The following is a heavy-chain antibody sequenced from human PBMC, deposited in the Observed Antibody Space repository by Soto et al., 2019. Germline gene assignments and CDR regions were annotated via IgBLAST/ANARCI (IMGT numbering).Heavy chain of an antibody. Sequence: EVQLVQSGAEVKKPGESLKISCQGSGYSFPSYWISWVRQMPGKGLQWMGRIDPSDSYINYSPSFEGHVNISIDKSINTAYLQWSSLKASDTAIYYCARHGQLALFDQWGQGTLATVSS. CDR2: IDPSDSYI. V-gene: IGHV5-10-1*03. D-gene: IGHD6-6*01. J-gene: IGHJ5*02. CDR1: GYSFPSYW. CDR3: ARHGQLALFDQ.